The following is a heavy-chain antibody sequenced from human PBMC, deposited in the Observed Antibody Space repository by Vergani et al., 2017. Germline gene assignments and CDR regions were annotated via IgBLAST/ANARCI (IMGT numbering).Heavy chain of an antibody. CDR1: GYTFTSDD. CDR3: VRAGRTCTYDHCPRYYYDV. D-gene: IGHD2-8*01. J-gene: IGHJ6*02. Sequence: QVQLVQSGAEVKKPGASVQVSCKASGYTFTSDDINWVRQAPGQGLEWMGWMNPNSGNTGYAQSLQGRLTITRDTSVNTAYMDLTGLRSEDMAVYYCVRAGRTCTYDHCPRYYYDVWGQGTLVTVSS. V-gene: IGHV1-8*03. CDR2: MNPNSGNT.